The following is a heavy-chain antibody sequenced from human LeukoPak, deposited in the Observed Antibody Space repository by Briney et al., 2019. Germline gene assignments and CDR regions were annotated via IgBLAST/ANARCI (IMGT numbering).Heavy chain of an antibody. CDR3: ARPPRLLDK. CDR2: IGPTGDAL. Sequence: GGSLRLSCAASGFTFSDYYMSWIRQAPGRGLESVSYIGPTGDALYAGSVKGRFTISRGNAKNSIYLQMDSLRAEDTAVYYCARPPRLLDKWGQGTLVTVSS. V-gene: IGHV3-11*01. D-gene: IGHD1-26*01. J-gene: IGHJ4*02. CDR1: GFTFSDYY.